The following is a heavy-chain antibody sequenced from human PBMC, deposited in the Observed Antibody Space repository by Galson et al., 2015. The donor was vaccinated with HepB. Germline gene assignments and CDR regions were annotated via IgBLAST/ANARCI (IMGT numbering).Heavy chain of an antibody. Sequence: SVKVSCKASGYIFTPYGITWVRQAPGQGLEWVGWISGYDGGTNFAQKLQDRLTTTTDTSSSTVYMELRSLRYDDTAVYYCARMGGLRGSQIRGYGAFDFWGQGTMVSVS. CDR3: ARMGGLRGSQIRGYGAFDF. V-gene: IGHV1-18*04. D-gene: IGHD3-10*01. CDR1: GYIFTPYG. CDR2: ISGYDGGT. J-gene: IGHJ3*01.